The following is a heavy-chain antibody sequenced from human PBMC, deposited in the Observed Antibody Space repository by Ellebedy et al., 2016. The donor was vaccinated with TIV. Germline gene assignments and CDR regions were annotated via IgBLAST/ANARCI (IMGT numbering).Heavy chain of an antibody. Sequence: AASVTVSCKASGYTFTNSDINWVRQATGQGLEWMGWINPNSGNTGYSKKFQGRVTITTNTSISTAYMELSSLRSEDPAVYYCARGRGRWHQGGPRLAPWGQGTLVTVSS. J-gene: IGHJ5*02. D-gene: IGHD5-24*01. CDR1: GYTFTNSD. CDR2: INPNSGNT. CDR3: ARGRGRWHQGGPRLAP. V-gene: IGHV1-8*03.